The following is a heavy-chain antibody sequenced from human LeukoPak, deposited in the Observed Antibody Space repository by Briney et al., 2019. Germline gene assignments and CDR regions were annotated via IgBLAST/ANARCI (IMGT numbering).Heavy chain of an antibody. V-gene: IGHV6-1*01. D-gene: IGHD6-6*01. CDR3: ARDPCAFSSSSRFDY. CDR1: GDSVSSNSAS. Sequence: SQTLPLTSPIPGDSVSSNSASWNWIRQSPSRGLEWLGRTYYRSKWYNDYAVSVKSRITINPDTSKNQFSLQLNSVTTEDTAVYYCARDPCAFSSSSRFDYWGQGTLVTVSS. J-gene: IGHJ4*02. CDR2: TYYRSKWYN.